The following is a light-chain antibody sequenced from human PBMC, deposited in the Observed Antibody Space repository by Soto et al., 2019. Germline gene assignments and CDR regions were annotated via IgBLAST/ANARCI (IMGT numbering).Light chain of an antibody. Sequence: QSALTQPRSVSGSPGQSVTISCTGTSSDVGGYNYVSWYQQHPGKAPKLMIHDVSKRPSGVPDRFSGSKSGNTASLTISGLQAEDEAVCYCCSYAGSYCFSFFGTGTKLTVL. CDR2: DVS. J-gene: IGLJ1*01. CDR1: SSDVGGYNY. V-gene: IGLV2-11*01. CDR3: CSYAGSYCFSF.